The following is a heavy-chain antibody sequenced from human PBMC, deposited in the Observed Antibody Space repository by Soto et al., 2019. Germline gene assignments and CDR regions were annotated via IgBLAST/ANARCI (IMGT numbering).Heavy chain of an antibody. V-gene: IGHV1-18*01. D-gene: IGHD1-26*01. CDR3: ARGALTNTIVGATTDLDYYYGMDV. J-gene: IGHJ6*02. CDR1: GYTFTSYG. CDR2: VSAYNGNT. Sequence: ASVKVSCKASGYTFTSYGISWVRQAPGQGLEWMGWVSAYNGNTNYAQKLQGRVTMTTDTSTSTAYMELRSLRSDDTAVYYCARGALTNTIVGATTDLDYYYGMDVWGQGTTVTVSS.